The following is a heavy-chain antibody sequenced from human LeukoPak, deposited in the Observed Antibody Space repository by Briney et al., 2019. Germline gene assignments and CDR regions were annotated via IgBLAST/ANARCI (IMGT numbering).Heavy chain of an antibody. J-gene: IGHJ5*02. D-gene: IGHD3-22*01. CDR2: VSRSSGSYI. CDR3: ARGYYDSSGYSGS. Sequence: PGGSLRLSCTASGFIFTSYNMNWVRQAPGKGLEWVSSVSRSSGSYIYYADSVKGRFTISRDNAKNSLFLQMNSLRADDTAVYYCARGYYDSSGYSGSWGQGTLVTVSS. CDR1: GFIFTSYN. V-gene: IGHV3-21*01.